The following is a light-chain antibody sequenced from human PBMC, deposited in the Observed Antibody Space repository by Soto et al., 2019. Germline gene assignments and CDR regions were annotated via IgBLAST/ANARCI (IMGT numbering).Light chain of an antibody. Sequence: DIQMTQSPATLSSSVGDRVTITCRASQSIGVWLAWYQQKPGTAPKLLIYQTSTIDSGVPLRFSGSGSGTEFTLTISSLQPDDFATYYCQQYSNYFRTFGQGTKVEIK. V-gene: IGKV1-5*03. CDR2: QTS. J-gene: IGKJ1*01. CDR1: QSIGVW. CDR3: QQYSNYFRT.